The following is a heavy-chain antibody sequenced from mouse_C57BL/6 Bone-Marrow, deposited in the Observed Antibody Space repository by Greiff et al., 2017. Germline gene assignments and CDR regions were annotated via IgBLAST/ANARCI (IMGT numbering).Heavy chain of an antibody. CDR3: AGTEDD. J-gene: IGHJ2*01. CDR1: GYTFTSYW. CDR2: IDPSDSYT. D-gene: IGHD3-3*01. V-gene: IGHV1-59*01. Sequence: QVQLQQPGAELVRPGTSVKLSCKASGYTFTSYWMHWVKQRPGQGLEWIGVIDPSDSYTNYNQKFKGKATLTVDTSSSTAYMQLSSLTSEDSAVYYCAGTEDDWGQGTTLTVSS.